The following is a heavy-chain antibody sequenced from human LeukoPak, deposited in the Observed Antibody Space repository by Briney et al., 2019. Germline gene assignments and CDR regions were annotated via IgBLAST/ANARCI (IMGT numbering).Heavy chain of an antibody. Sequence: SQTLSLTCAVSGGAISSGGYSWSWIRQPPGKGLEWIGYIYHSGSTYYNPSLKSRVTISVDRSKNQFSLKLSSATAADTAVYYCARSHYYGSGSLDYWGQGTLVTVSS. CDR1: GGAISSGGYS. CDR3: ARSHYYGSGSLDY. V-gene: IGHV4-30-2*01. J-gene: IGHJ4*02. CDR2: IYHSGST. D-gene: IGHD3-10*01.